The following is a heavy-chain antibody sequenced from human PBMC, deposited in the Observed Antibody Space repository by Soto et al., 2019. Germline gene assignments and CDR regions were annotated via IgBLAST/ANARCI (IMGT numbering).Heavy chain of an antibody. Sequence: QVQLVQSGAEVKKPVSSVKVSCKASGGTFISYAISWVRQAPGQGLEWMGGIIPIFGTANYAQKFQGRVTITADEATSTDYMELSSLRSEDTAVYYCARAIVVGGFWSGYYPDYWGQGTLVTVSS. V-gene: IGHV1-69*12. CDR1: GGTFISYA. D-gene: IGHD3-3*01. J-gene: IGHJ4*02. CDR2: IIPIFGTA. CDR3: ARAIVVGGFWSGYYPDY.